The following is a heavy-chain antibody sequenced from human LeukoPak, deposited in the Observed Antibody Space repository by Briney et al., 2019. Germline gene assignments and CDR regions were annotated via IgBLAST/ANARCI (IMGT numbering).Heavy chain of an antibody. V-gene: IGHV3-74*01. D-gene: IGHD2-2*01. CDR1: GFTFSHYW. Sequence: GGTLRLSCAASGFTFSHYWMHWVRQAPGKGLVWVSRIESDGGRTDYPDSLKGRFTISRGNAKNTLYLEMNSLRAEDTAVYYCARVGHCSSTACFIDYWGQGTLVTVSS. CDR3: ARVGHCSSTACFIDY. CDR2: IESDGGRT. J-gene: IGHJ4*02.